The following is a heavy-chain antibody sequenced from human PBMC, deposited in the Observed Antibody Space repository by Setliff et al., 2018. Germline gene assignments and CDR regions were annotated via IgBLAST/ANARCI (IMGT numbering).Heavy chain of an antibody. CDR3: VKDGVGPTYTYFFDY. Sequence: PGGSLRLSCAASGFTFSSLWMSWVRQAPGKGPEWVANINQDGSAKFYVDSVKGRFTISRDNAKNSLYLQAKGLRAEDTAVYYCVKDGVGPTYTYFFDYWGQGSQVTVSS. J-gene: IGHJ4*02. CDR2: INQDGSAK. CDR1: GFTFSSLW. D-gene: IGHD1-26*01. V-gene: IGHV3-7*03.